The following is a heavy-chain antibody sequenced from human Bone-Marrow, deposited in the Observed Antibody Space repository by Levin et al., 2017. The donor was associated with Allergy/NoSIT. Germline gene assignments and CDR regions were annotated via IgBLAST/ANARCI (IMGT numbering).Heavy chain of an antibody. D-gene: IGHD1/OR15-1a*01. CDR2: ISYDGDFT. J-gene: IGHJ6*02. V-gene: IGHV3-30*03. CDR1: GFSFRSYG. Sequence: PGESLKISCAASGFSFRSYGMHWVRQAPGKGLEWVGLISYDGDFTFYGDSVKGRFTISRDNAKNSLSLQMNSLRADDTAVYYCARDMNKAHYNYGLDVWGQGTTVTVSS. CDR3: ARDMNKAHYNYGLDV.